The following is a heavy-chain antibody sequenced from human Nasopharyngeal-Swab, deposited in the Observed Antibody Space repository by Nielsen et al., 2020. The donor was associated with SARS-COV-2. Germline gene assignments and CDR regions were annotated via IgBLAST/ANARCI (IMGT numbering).Heavy chain of an antibody. D-gene: IGHD2-15*01. CDR1: GFTFSSYW. Sequence: GESLKISCAASGFTFSSYWMSWVRQAPGKGLEWVANIKQDGSEKYYVDSVKGRFTISRDNAKNSLYLQMNSLRAEDTAVYYCARGSNRNVVVVAATPVYFDYWGQGTLVTVSS. V-gene: IGHV3-7*03. CDR3: ARGSNRNVVVVAATPVYFDY. CDR2: IKQDGSEK. J-gene: IGHJ4*02.